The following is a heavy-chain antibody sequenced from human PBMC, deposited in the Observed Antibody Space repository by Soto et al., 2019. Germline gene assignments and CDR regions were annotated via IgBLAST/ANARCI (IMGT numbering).Heavy chain of an antibody. Sequence: EVQLEESGGGLVQPGGSLRLSCAASGFTFSDHYMDWVRQAPGKGLEWVGRTKNKANSYTTEYAASVKGRFTISRDDSKNSLHLQMNSLKAEDTAMYYCVRVALSGSGIWLFDYWGQGTLVTVSS. D-gene: IGHD3-10*01. CDR3: VRVALSGSGIWLFDY. CDR2: TKNKANSYTT. J-gene: IGHJ4*02. CDR1: GFTFSDHY. V-gene: IGHV3-72*01.